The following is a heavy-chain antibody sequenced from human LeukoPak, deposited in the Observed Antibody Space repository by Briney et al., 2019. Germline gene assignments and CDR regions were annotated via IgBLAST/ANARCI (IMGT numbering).Heavy chain of an antibody. D-gene: IGHD6-13*01. Sequence: RAGGSLRLSCAASGFTFNSYAMTWVRQAPGKGLEWVSAISGSGGSTYYADSVKGRFTISRDNGKNTLYLQMNSLRVEDTAVYYCAKRGSSSWHQYFDFWGLGALVTVSS. CDR3: AKRGSSSWHQYFDF. CDR1: GFTFNSYA. V-gene: IGHV3-23*01. J-gene: IGHJ4*02. CDR2: ISGSGGST.